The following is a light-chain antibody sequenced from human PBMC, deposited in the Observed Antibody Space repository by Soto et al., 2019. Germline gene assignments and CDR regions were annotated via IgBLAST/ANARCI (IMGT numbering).Light chain of an antibody. J-gene: IGLJ2*01. CDR1: SSDVGGYNF. V-gene: IGLV2-8*01. Sequence: QSVLTQPPSASGSPGQSVTISCTGASSDVGGYNFVSWYQQHPGKAPKLMIYDVTKRPLGVPDRFSGSKSGNTASLTVSGLQVDDEADYYCSSYAGSSIPVAFGGGTKVTVL. CDR3: SSYAGSSIPVA. CDR2: DVT.